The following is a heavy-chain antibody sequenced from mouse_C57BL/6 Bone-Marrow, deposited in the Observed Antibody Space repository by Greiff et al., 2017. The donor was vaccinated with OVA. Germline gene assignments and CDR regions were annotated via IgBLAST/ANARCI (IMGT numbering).Heavy chain of an antibody. V-gene: IGHV1-55*01. D-gene: IGHD1-1*01. CDR3: ARDYYGSSYEGY. J-gene: IGHJ2*01. Sequence: QVQLQQPGAELVKPGASVKMSCKASGYTFTSYWITWVKQRPGQGLEWIGDIYPGRGSTNYNEKFKSKATLTVDTSSSTAYMQLSSLTSEDSAVYYCARDYYGSSYEGYWGHGTTLTVSS. CDR2: IYPGRGST. CDR1: GYTFTSYW.